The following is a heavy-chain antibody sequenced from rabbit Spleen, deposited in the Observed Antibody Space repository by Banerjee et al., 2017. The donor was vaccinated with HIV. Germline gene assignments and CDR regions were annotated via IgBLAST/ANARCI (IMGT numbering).Heavy chain of an antibody. D-gene: IGHD8-1*01. CDR1: GFTLSSYY. V-gene: IGHV1S7*01. CDR3: ARDGAGGSYFAL. CDR2: IDPVFGIT. J-gene: IGHJ4*01. Sequence: QLEESAGGLVQPGGSLKLSCKASGFTLSSYYMNWVRQAPGKGLEWIGYIDPVFGITYYANWVSGRFSISRENAQNTVFLQMTSLTAADTATYFRARDGAGGSYFALWGPGTLVTVS.